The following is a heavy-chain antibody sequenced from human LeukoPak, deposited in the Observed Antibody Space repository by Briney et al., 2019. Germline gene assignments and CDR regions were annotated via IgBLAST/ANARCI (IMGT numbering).Heavy chain of an antibody. CDR2: INPSGGST. CDR1: GYTFTSYY. V-gene: IGHV1-46*01. CDR3: ARLRRKGNAFDI. D-gene: IGHD4/OR15-4a*01. J-gene: IGHJ3*02. Sequence: GASVKVSCKASGYTFTSYYMHWVRQAPGQGLEWMGIINPSGGSTSYAQKFQGRVTMTRDMSTSTVYMELSSLRSEDTAVYYCARLRRKGNAFDIWGQGTMVTVSS.